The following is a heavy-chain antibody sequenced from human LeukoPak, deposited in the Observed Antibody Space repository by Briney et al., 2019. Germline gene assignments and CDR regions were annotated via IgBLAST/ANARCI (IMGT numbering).Heavy chain of an antibody. Sequence: GGSLRLSCAASGFTFSSYSMNWVRQAPGEGLEWVSYISSSSSTIYYAHSVKGRFTISRDNAKNSMYLQMNSLRAEDTAVYYCARVDPYSSSSGGYWGQGTLVTVSS. CDR3: ARVDPYSSSSGGY. V-gene: IGHV3-48*04. D-gene: IGHD6-6*01. J-gene: IGHJ4*02. CDR2: ISSSSSTI. CDR1: GFTFSSYS.